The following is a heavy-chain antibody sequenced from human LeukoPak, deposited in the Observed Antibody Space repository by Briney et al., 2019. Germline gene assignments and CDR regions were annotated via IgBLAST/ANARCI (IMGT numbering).Heavy chain of an antibody. CDR1: GGSISSGGYY. Sequence: SETLSLTCTVSGGSISSGGYYWSWIRQHPGKGLEWIGYIYYGGSTYYNPSLKSRVTISVDTSKNQFSLKLSSVTAADTAVYYCARDFRGDYVALGAFDIWGQGTMVTVSS. CDR3: ARDFRGDYVALGAFDI. J-gene: IGHJ3*02. CDR2: IYYGGST. D-gene: IGHD4-17*01. V-gene: IGHV4-31*03.